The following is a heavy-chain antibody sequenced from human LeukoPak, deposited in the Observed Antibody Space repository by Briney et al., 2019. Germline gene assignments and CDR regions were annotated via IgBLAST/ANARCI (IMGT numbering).Heavy chain of an antibody. Sequence: SETLSLTCIVSGYSIRSGYYWGWIRQPPGKGPEWIGSIYHSGSTYYNPSLKRRVTISVYTSNNQFSLNVRSVTAEATAVYYCARLTRPRVTTPAFASWGAGTLVTVSS. V-gene: IGHV4-38-2*02. J-gene: IGHJ4*02. CDR3: ARLTRPRVTTPAFAS. CDR1: GYSIRSGYY. CDR2: IYHSGST. D-gene: IGHD4-17*01.